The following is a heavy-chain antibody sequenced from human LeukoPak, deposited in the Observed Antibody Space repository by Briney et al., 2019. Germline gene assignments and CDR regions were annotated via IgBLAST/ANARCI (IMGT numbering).Heavy chain of an antibody. CDR2: ISYDGSNK. CDR1: GFTFSSYA. Sequence: PGGSLRLSCAASGFTFSSYAMHWVRQAPGKGLEWVAVISYDGSNKYYADSVKGRFTISRDNSKNTLYLQMNSLRAEDTAVYYCARGYGFWSGYFWFDPWGQGTLVTVSS. V-gene: IGHV3-30-3*01. D-gene: IGHD3-3*01. CDR3: ARGYGFWSGYFWFDP. J-gene: IGHJ5*02.